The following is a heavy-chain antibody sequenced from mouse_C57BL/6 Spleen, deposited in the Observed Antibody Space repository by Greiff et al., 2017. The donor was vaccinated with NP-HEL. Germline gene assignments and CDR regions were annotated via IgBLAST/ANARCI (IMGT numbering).Heavy chain of an antibody. CDR2: ISSGGDYI. V-gene: IGHV5-9-1*02. CDR1: GFTFSSYA. Sequence: DVHLVESGEGLVKPGGSLKLSCAASGFTFSSYAMSWVRQTPEKRLEWVAYISSGGDYIYYADTVKGRFTISRDNARNTLYLQMSSLKSEDTAMYYCTRERRYYAMDYWGQGTSVTVSS. CDR3: TRERRYYAMDY. J-gene: IGHJ4*01.